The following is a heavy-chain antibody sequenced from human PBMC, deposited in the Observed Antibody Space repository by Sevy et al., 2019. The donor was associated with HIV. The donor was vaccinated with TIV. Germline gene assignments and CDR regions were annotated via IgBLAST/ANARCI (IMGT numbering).Heavy chain of an antibody. J-gene: IGHJ6*02. CDR1: GFTFTSSA. D-gene: IGHD1-1*01. CDR2: IVVGSGNT. CDR3: AALRTRVNWNDYYYYGMDV. Sequence: ASVNVSCKASGFTFTSSAVQWVRQARGQRLEWIGWIVVGSGNTNYAQKFQERVTITRDMSTSTAYMELSSLRSEDTAVYYCAALRTRVNWNDYYYYGMDVWGQGTTVTVSS. V-gene: IGHV1-58*01.